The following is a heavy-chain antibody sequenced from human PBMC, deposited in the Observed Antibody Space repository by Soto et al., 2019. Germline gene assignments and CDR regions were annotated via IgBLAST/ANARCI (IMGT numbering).Heavy chain of an antibody. CDR3: ARDRGTGTTRPYYGMDV. CDR1: GGTFSSYA. V-gene: IGHV1-69*01. Sequence: QVQLVQSGAEVKKPGSSVKVSCKASGGTFSSYAISWVRQAPGQGLEWMGGIIPIFGTANYAQKFQGRVTITADESTSTAYRELSSLRSEDTAVYYCARDRGTGTTRPYYGMDVWGQGTTVTVSS. CDR2: IIPIFGTA. D-gene: IGHD1-7*01. J-gene: IGHJ6*02.